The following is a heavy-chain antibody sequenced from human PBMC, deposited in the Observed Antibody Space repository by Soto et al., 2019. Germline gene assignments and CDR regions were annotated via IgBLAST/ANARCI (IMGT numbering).Heavy chain of an antibody. D-gene: IGHD2-2*01. J-gene: IGHJ3*02. V-gene: IGHV3-48*01. CDR1: GFTFSSYS. CDR2: ISSSSSTI. CDR3: AGDPVYCSSTSCFGAAFDI. Sequence: GGSLRLSCAASGFTFSSYSMNWVRQAPGKGLEWVSYISSSSSTIYYADSVKGRFIITRDNAKKSLFLQMNSLRAEDTAVYYCAGDPVYCSSTSCFGAAFDIWGQGTIVTVSS.